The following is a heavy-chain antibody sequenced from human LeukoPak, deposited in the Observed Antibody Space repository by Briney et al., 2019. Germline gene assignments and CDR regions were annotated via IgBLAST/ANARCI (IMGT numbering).Heavy chain of an antibody. V-gene: IGHV3-21*01. Sequence: GGSLRLSCAASGFTFSSYSMNWVRQAPGKGLERVSSISSSSSYIYYADSVKGRFTISRDNAKNSLYLQMNSLRAEDTAVYYCARARGYYDSSGYYYGYWGQGTLVTVSS. CDR3: ARARGYYDSSGYYYGY. CDR2: ISSSSSYI. J-gene: IGHJ4*02. D-gene: IGHD3-22*01. CDR1: GFTFSSYS.